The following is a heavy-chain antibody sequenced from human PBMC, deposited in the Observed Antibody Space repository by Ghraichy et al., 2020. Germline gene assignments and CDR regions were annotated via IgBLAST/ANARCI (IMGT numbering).Heavy chain of an antibody. CDR3: ARGQRSANDY. V-gene: IGHV3-74*01. CDR2: INGDGSNT. D-gene: IGHD5-24*01. J-gene: IGHJ4*02. CDR1: GFTFSNYW. Sequence: GGSLRLSCAASGFTFSNYWMHWVRQAPGKGLVWVSRINGDGSNTYYADSVKGRSTISRDNAKNTLYLQVNSLRAEDTAVYYCARGQRSANDYWGQGTLVTVSS.